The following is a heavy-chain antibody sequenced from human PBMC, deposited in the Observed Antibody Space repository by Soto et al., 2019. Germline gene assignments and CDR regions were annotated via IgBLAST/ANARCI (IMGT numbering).Heavy chain of an antibody. Sequence: QVQLVQSGTVVQRRGSSVRVPGRASGGTSIIHGMAWVGQAPGQGLEWMGGIILTFGTATYAPKFQGRVTITADKSTNTAYMELSSLRSEDTAVYYCASERSAQYFDFWGQGTLITVSS. V-gene: IGHV1-69*06. CDR2: IILTFGTA. J-gene: IGHJ4*02. CDR3: ASERSAQYFDF. D-gene: IGHD1-26*01. CDR1: GGTSIIHG.